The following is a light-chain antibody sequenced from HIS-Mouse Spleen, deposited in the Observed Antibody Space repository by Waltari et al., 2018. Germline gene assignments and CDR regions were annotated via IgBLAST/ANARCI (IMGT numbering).Light chain of an antibody. CDR2: KDS. V-gene: IGLV3-27*01. CDR1: VLAKKY. Sequence: SYELTQPSSVSVSPGQTARITCSGDVLAKKYARWFQQTPGQAPVLVSYKDSERPSGIPERFSGSSSGTTVTLTISGAQVEDEADYYCYSAADNSGVFGGGTKLTVL. CDR3: YSAADNSGV. J-gene: IGLJ2*01.